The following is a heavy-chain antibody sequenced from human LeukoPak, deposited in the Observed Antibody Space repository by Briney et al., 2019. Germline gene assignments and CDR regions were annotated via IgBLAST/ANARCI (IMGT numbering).Heavy chain of an antibody. J-gene: IGHJ4*02. D-gene: IGHD3-16*01. CDR2: IPYDGSDK. Sequence: GGSLTLTCAASGFTFSSYGMHWVRQAPGKGLEWVAFIPYDGSDKFYADSVKGRFTISRDNSKNTLYLQMNSLRAEDTAVYYCAKSGVWGRYYFDYWGQGTLVTVSS. V-gene: IGHV3-30*02. CDR3: AKSGVWGRYYFDY. CDR1: GFTFSSYG.